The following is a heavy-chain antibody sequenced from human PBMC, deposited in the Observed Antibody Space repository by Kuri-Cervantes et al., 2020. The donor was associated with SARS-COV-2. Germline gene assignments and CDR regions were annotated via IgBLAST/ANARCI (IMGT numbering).Heavy chain of an antibody. V-gene: IGHV3-30*14. CDR1: GFTFSSYA. CDR3: ARDRGYCGSTSCFFDY. D-gene: IGHD2-2*01. CDR2: ISYDGSNK. J-gene: IGHJ4*02. Sequence: GGSLRLSCAASGFTFSSYAMHWVRQAPGKGLEWVAVISYDGSNKYYADSVKGRFTISRDNSKNTLYLQMNSLRAEDTAVYYCARDRGYCGSTSCFFDYWGQGTLVTVSS.